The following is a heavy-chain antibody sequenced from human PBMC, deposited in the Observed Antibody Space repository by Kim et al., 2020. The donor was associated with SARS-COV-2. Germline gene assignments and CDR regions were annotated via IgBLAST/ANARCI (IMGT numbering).Heavy chain of an antibody. Sequence: NPSLKSRVTISVDTSKNQFSLKLSSVTAADTAVYYCARLGDDYGDSTRDYWGQGTLVTVSS. V-gene: IGHV4-34*01. D-gene: IGHD4-17*01. J-gene: IGHJ4*02. CDR3: ARLGDDYGDSTRDY.